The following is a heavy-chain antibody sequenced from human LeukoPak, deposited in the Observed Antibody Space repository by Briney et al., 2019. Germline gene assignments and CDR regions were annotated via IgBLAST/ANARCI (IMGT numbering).Heavy chain of an antibody. D-gene: IGHD3-16*01. Sequence: ASVTVSCKASGYTFTIYGISWVRQAPGQGLEWMGWISAYNGNTNYAQKLQGRVTMTTDTSTSTAYMELRSLRSDDTAVYYCARDLNLGSFDYWGQGTLVTVSS. CDR2: ISAYNGNT. V-gene: IGHV1-18*01. J-gene: IGHJ4*02. CDR3: ARDLNLGSFDY. CDR1: GYTFTIYG.